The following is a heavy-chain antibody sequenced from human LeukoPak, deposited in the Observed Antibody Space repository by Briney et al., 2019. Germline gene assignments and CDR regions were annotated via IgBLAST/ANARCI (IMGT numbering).Heavy chain of an antibody. D-gene: IGHD6-19*01. V-gene: IGHV3-9*01. CDR2: ISWNSGSI. Sequence: PGGSLRLSCAASGFTFDDYAMHWVRQAPGKGLEWVSGISWNSGSIGYADSVKGRFTISRDNAKNSLYLQMNSLRAEDTALYYCAKDVTGYSSGWYGYYYYGMDVWGQGTTVTVSS. CDR3: AKDVTGYSSGWYGYYYYGMDV. J-gene: IGHJ6*02. CDR1: GFTFDDYA.